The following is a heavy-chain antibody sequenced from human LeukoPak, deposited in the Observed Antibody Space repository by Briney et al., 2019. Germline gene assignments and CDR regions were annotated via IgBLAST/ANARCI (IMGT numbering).Heavy chain of an antibody. V-gene: IGHV1-69*13. J-gene: IGHJ4*02. CDR3: ARGVVGATTGAYSFDY. CDR2: IIPIFGTA. Sequence: VASVKVSCQASGGTFSSYAISWVRQAPGQGLEWMGGIIPIFGTANYAQKFQGRVTIIADESTSTAYMELSSLRSEDTAVYYCARGVVGATTGAYSFDYWGRGTLVTVSS. D-gene: IGHD1-26*01. CDR1: GGTFSSYA.